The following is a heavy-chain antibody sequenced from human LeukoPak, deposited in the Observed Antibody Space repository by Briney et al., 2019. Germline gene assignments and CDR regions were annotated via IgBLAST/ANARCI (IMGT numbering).Heavy chain of an antibody. J-gene: IGHJ3*02. Sequence: GASVKVSCKASGYTFTFYYIYWVRQAPGQGLEWMGWINPNSGVTKYAEKFQGRVTMTRDTSISTVYMDLSRLTSDDTALYYCARDRDIVGRLGSFDIWGQGTMVTVSS. D-gene: IGHD1-26*01. CDR2: INPNSGVT. CDR1: GYTFTFYY. V-gene: IGHV1-2*02. CDR3: ARDRDIVGRLGSFDI.